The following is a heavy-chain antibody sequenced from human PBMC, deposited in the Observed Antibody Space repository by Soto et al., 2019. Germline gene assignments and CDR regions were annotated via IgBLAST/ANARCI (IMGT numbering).Heavy chain of an antibody. J-gene: IGHJ4*02. CDR2: INHSGGT. D-gene: IGHD6-13*01. V-gene: IGHV4-34*01. CDR1: GGPFSGYY. Sequence: SETLSLTCAVYGGPFSGYYWNWIRQPPGKGLEWIGDINHSGGTNYNPSLKSRVTMSVDTANNQFSLKLTSVTAADTAVYYCARGVPNSSSWTLEGDYWGQGTLVTVSS. CDR3: ARGVPNSSSWTLEGDY.